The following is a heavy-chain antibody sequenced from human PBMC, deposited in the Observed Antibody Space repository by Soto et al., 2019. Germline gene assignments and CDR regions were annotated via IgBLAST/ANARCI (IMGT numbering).Heavy chain of an antibody. Sequence: VQLAESGGDVVQPGGSLRLSCVGSGFTFSYYEMNWVRQAPGKGLERVAFISHTDRLTHYPDSVRGRFTISRDKAKNSLYLEITNIRVEDTDVYECARDTGRASADLWGQGTLVSVSS. J-gene: IGHJ5*02. D-gene: IGHD6-13*01. V-gene: IGHV3-48*03. CDR3: ARDTGRASADL. CDR2: ISHTDRLT. CDR1: GFTFSYYE.